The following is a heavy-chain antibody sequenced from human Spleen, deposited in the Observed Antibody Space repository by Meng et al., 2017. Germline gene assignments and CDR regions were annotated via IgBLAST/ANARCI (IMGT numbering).Heavy chain of an antibody. J-gene: IGHJ4*02. CDR3: ASRRYDYVWGSYRYNFDY. CDR1: GGSISSSSYY. D-gene: IGHD3-16*02. Sequence: SETLSLTCTVSGGSISSSSYYWGWIRQPPGKGLEWIGSIYYSGSTYYNPSLKSRVTISVDTSKNQFSLKLSSVTAADTAVYYCASRRYDYVWGSYRYNFDYWGQGVLVTVSS. V-gene: IGHV4-39*07. CDR2: IYYSGST.